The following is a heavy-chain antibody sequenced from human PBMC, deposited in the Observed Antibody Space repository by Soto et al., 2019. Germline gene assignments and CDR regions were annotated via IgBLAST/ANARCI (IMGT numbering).Heavy chain of an antibody. V-gene: IGHV4-34*01. D-gene: IGHD3-10*01. J-gene: IGHJ6*02. CDR1: GGSFSGYY. CDR2: INHSGST. Sequence: SETLSLTCAVYGGSFSGYYWSWIRQPPGKGLEWIGEINHSGSTNYNPSLKSRVTISVDTSKNQFSLKLSSVTAADTAVYYCAREALSGVRYYYYGMDVWGQGTTVTVSS. CDR3: AREALSGVRYYYYGMDV.